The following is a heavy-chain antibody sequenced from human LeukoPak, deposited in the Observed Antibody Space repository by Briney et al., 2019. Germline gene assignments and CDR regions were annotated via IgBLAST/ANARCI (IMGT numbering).Heavy chain of an antibody. CDR3: AGHSDLGSGSHYPYYYLMDV. J-gene: IGHJ6*02. CDR2: INPSGGAT. V-gene: IGHV1-46*01. D-gene: IGHD3-10*01. Sequence: GASVKVSCKASGYTLTSYYMHWVRQAPGQGLEWMGIINPSGGATSYAQKFQGRVAMIGDTSTSTVCMQMSSLRIDDTAVYYCAGHSDLGSGSHYPYYYLMDVWGQGTTVTVSS. CDR1: GYTLTSYY.